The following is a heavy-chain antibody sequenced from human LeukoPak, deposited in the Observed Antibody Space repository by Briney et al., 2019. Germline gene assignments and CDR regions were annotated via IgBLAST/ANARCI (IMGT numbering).Heavy chain of an antibody. CDR3: ATLLLHDAFDI. Sequence: SETLSLTCAVYGGSFSGYYWSWIRQPPGKGPEWIGEINHSGSTNYNPSLKSRVATSVDTSKNQFSLKLSSVTAADTAVYYCATLLLHDAFDIWGQGTMATVSS. D-gene: IGHD3-22*01. J-gene: IGHJ3*02. CDR1: GGSFSGYY. V-gene: IGHV4-34*01. CDR2: INHSGST.